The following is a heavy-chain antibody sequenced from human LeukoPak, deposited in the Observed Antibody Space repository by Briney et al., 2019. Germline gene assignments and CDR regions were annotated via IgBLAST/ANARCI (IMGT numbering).Heavy chain of an antibody. CDR3: TTGYYYDSSGYYRTDDY. D-gene: IGHD3-22*01. CDR2: IKSKTDGGTT. CDR1: GFTFSNAW. Sequence: GGSLRLSCAASGFTFSNAWMSWVRQAPGKGLEWVGRIKSKTDGGTTDYAAPVKGRFTISRDDSKNTLYLQMNSLKTEATAVYYCTTGYYYDSSGYYRTDDYWGQGTLVTVSS. J-gene: IGHJ4*02. V-gene: IGHV3-15*01.